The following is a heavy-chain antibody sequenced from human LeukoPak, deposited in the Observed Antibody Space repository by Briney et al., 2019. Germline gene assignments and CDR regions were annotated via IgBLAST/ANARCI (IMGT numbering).Heavy chain of an antibody. Sequence: ASVKVSCKASGYTFTSYAMHWVRQAPGQRLEWMGWINAGNGNTKYSQKFQGRVTITRDTSASTAYMELSSLRSEDTAVYYCATVRSVTGFFDYWGQGTLVTVSS. J-gene: IGHJ4*02. V-gene: IGHV1-3*01. D-gene: IGHD1-20*01. CDR3: ATVRSVTGFFDY. CDR1: GYTFTSYA. CDR2: INAGNGNT.